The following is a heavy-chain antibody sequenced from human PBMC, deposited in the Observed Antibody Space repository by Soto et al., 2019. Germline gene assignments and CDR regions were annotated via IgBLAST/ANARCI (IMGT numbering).Heavy chain of an antibody. CDR2: FDPEDGET. D-gene: IGHD3-3*01. CDR3: APITRGVFGVVIDCFDP. J-gene: IGHJ5*02. CDR1: GYTLTELS. Sequence: ASVKVSCKVSGYTLTELSMHWVRQAPGKGLEWMGGFDPEDGETIYAQKFQGRVTMTEDTSTDTAYMELSSLRSEDTAVYYCAPITRGVFGVVIDCFDPCGQGTLVTVSS. V-gene: IGHV1-24*01.